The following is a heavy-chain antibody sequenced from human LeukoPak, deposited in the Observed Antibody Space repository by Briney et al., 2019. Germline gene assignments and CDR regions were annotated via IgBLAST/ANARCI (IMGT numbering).Heavy chain of an antibody. Sequence: PGGSLKLSCAASGFTFSGSAMHWVRQASRKGLEWVGRIRSKANSYATAYAASVKGRFTISRDDSKNTAYLQMNSLKTEDTAVYYCTRRDSYDSSGYYGRNYWGQGTLVTVSS. CDR1: GFTFSGSA. J-gene: IGHJ4*02. CDR2: IRSKANSYAT. CDR3: TRRDSYDSSGYYGRNY. D-gene: IGHD3-22*01. V-gene: IGHV3-73*01.